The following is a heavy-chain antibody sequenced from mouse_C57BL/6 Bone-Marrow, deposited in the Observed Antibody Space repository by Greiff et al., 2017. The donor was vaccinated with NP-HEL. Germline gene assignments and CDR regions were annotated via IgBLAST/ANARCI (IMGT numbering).Heavy chain of an antibody. J-gene: IGHJ4*01. CDR2: INYDGSST. V-gene: IGHV5-16*01. CDR1: GFTFSDYY. D-gene: IGHD1-3*01. Sequence: EVKLMESEGGLVQPGSSMKLSCTASGFTFSDYYMAWVRQVPEKGLEWVANINYDGSSTYYLDSLKSRFIISRDNAKNILYLQMSSLRSEDTATYYCARESGLYYAMDYWGQGTSVTVSS. CDR3: ARESGLYYAMDY.